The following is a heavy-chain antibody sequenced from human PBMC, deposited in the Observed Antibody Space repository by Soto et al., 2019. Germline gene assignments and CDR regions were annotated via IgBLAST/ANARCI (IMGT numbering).Heavy chain of an antibody. CDR1: GGSIGSYY. CDR2: IYYSGST. CDR3: ARPHGGSSGWDNWFDP. D-gene: IGHD6-25*01. V-gene: IGHV4-59*01. J-gene: IGHJ5*02. Sequence: SETLSLTCTVSGGSIGSYYWSWFRQPPGKGLEWIGYIYYSGSTNYNPSLKSRVTISVDTSKNQFSLKLSSVTAADTAVYYCARPHGGSSGWDNWFDPWGQGTLVTVSS.